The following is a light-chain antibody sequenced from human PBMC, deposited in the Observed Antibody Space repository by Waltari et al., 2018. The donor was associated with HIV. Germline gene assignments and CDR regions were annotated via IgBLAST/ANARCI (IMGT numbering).Light chain of an antibody. V-gene: IGLV2-8*01. CDR2: EVS. CDR1: SSDVGGYDY. J-gene: IGLJ2*01. Sequence: QSALTQPPSASGSPGQSVTISCTGTSSDVGGYDYVSWYQQHPGKAPKLMIYEVSTRPSGVPDRFFGSKSGNTASLTVSGLQAEDEADYYCSSYAGSNNVIFSGGTKLTVL. CDR3: SSYAGSNNVI.